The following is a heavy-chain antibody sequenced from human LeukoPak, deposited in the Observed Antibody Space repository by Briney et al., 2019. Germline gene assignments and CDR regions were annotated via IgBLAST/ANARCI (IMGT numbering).Heavy chain of an antibody. V-gene: IGHV4-31*03. D-gene: IGHD5-12*01. CDR3: ASPSGPSYGMDV. CDR1: GGSVSSGDYY. CDR2: IYYSGST. J-gene: IGHJ6*02. Sequence: PSETLSLTCTVSGGSVSSGDYYWSWIRQLPGKGLEWIGYIYYSGSTYYNPSLKSRLTISVDTSKNQFSLKLSSVTAADTAVYYCASPSGPSYGMDVWGQGTTVTVSS.